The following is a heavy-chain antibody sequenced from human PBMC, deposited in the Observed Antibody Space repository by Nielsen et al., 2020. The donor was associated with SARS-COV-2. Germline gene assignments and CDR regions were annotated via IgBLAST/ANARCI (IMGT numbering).Heavy chain of an antibody. V-gene: IGHV3-9*01. Sequence: GGSLRLSCAASGFTFDDYAMHWVRQAPGKGLEWVSGISWNSGSIGDADSAKGRVTISLGNAKNSLYLQMNSLRAEDTALYYCAKGDCSGGSCPDYWGQGTLVTVSS. CDR3: AKGDCSGGSCPDY. CDR1: GFTFDDYA. D-gene: IGHD2-15*01. J-gene: IGHJ4*02. CDR2: ISWNSGSI.